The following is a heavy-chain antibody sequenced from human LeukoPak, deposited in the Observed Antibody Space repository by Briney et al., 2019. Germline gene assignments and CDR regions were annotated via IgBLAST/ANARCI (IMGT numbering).Heavy chain of an antibody. J-gene: IGHJ4*02. CDR3: ASRNCSSTSCYFDY. CDR2: INHSGRT. Sequence: SETLSLTCAVYGGSFSGYYWSWIRQPPGKGLEWIGEINHSGRTNYNPYLKSRVTISVDTSKNQFSLKLSSVTAADTAVYYCASRNCSSTSCYFDYWGQGTLVTVSS. V-gene: IGHV4-34*01. D-gene: IGHD2-2*01. CDR1: GGSFSGYY.